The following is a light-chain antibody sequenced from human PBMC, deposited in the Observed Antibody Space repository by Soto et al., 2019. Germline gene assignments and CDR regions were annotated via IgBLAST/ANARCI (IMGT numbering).Light chain of an antibody. CDR1: QSISSW. CDR3: QQYNSYPWT. V-gene: IGKV1-5*01. CDR2: DAS. Sequence: DIQMTQSPSTLSAFVGDRVTITCRASQSISSWLAWYQQKPGKAPKLLIYDASSLESGVPSRFSGSGSGTEFTITISSLQPDDFATYYCQQYNSYPWTFGQGTKVEIK. J-gene: IGKJ1*01.